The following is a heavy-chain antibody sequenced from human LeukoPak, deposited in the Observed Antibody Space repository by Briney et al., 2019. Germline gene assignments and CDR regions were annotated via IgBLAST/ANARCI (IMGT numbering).Heavy chain of an antibody. Sequence: GESLKISSKASGYTFTAFSITWSRLMPGEGLEWMGIIYPGDFDTRYSPSFQGQVTISADRSIITAYLQWSSLKASETALYCCTGGGTATRTFDYWGQGTLVTVSS. CDR3: TGGGTATRTFDY. D-gene: IGHD3-16*01. J-gene: IGHJ4*02. V-gene: IGHV5-51*01. CDR1: GYTFTAFS. CDR2: IYPGDFDT.